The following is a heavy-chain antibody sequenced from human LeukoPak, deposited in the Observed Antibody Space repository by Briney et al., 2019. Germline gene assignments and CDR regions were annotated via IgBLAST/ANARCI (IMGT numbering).Heavy chain of an antibody. Sequence: GGSLRLSCAASGFTFSSYAKSWVRQAPGKGLEWVSGISAGGGSTYYADSVKGRFTISRDNSKITLYLQVNNLRAEDTAVYYCAKDRGYSGYEGLSDYWGQGTLVTVSS. CDR3: AKDRGYSGYEGLSDY. V-gene: IGHV3-23*01. J-gene: IGHJ4*02. D-gene: IGHD5-12*01. CDR2: ISAGGGST. CDR1: GFTFSSYA.